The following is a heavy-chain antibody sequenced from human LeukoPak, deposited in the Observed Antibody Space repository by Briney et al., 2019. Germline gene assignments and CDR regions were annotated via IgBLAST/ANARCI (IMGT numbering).Heavy chain of an antibody. Sequence: GGSLRLSCAASGFTFRSHGMYWVRQAPGKGLEWVAIIWYDGSNKYYADSVKGRFTISRDNSKNTLYLQMNSLSAEDTAVYYCARDRAAARMDVWGKGTTVTVSS. CDR1: GFTFRSHG. CDR3: ARDRAAARMDV. J-gene: IGHJ6*04. CDR2: IWYDGSNK. D-gene: IGHD6-13*01. V-gene: IGHV3-33*01.